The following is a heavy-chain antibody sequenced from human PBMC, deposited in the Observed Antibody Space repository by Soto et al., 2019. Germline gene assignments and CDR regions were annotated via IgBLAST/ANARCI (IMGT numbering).Heavy chain of an antibody. V-gene: IGHV1-3*01. Sequence: ASVKVSCKASGYTFTSYAMHWVRQAPGQRLEWMGWINAGNGNTKYSQKFQGRVTITRDTSASTAYMELSGLRSEDTAVYYCVRVRISMVRGVISDPFDYLGQRTLVTVSS. CDR3: VRVRISMVRGVISDPFDY. CDR2: INAGNGNT. D-gene: IGHD3-10*01. CDR1: GYTFTSYA. J-gene: IGHJ4*02.